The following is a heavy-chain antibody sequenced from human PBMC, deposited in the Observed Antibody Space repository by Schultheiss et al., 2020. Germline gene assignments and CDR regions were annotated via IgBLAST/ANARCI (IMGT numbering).Heavy chain of an antibody. CDR1: GFTLSSYW. J-gene: IGHJ3*02. V-gene: IGHV3-74*01. D-gene: IGHD3-22*01. CDR3: AREMGDSSGYYYVGDAFDI. CDR2: ISTDVTST. Sequence: GGSLRLSCAASGFTLSSYWIHWVRQAPGRGLEWVSRISTDVTSTDYADSVKGRFIISRDNAKNTLYLQMNSLRAEDTAVYYCAREMGDSSGYYYVGDAFDIWGKGTMVTVSS.